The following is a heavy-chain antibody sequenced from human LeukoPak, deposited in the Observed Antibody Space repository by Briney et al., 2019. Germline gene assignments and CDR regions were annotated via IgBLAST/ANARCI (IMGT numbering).Heavy chain of an antibody. V-gene: IGHV1-18*01. CDR3: ARGTATGVLDFDL. CDR2: ICAYNGNT. D-gene: IGHD1-14*01. CDR1: GYTFTSYG. Sequence: ASVKVSCKASGYTFTSYGISWVRQAPGQGVEWMGWICAYNGNTNYAQKFQGRVTITADKPTSTAYMELSSLRSEGTAVYYGARGTATGVLDFDLWGRGNLVTVSS. J-gene: IGHJ2*01.